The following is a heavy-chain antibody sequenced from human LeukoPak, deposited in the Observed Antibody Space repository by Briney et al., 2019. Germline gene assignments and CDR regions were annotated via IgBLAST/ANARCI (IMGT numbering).Heavy chain of an antibody. CDR2: ISSSGNT. V-gene: IGHV4-59*12. CDR1: GASISGYF. CDR3: ARDAYYDSSGYRKDAFDI. D-gene: IGHD3-22*01. Sequence: PSETLSLTCTVSGASISGYFWNWIRQPPGMGLEWIGYISSSGNTNYNPSLKSRVTISVDTSKNQFSLKLNSVTAADTAVYYCARDAYYDSSGYRKDAFDIWGQGTMVTVSS. J-gene: IGHJ3*02.